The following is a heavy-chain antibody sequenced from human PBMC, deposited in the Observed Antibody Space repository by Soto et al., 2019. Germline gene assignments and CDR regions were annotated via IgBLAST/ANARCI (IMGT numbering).Heavy chain of an antibody. V-gene: IGHV4-31*03. CDR2: IYYSGST. J-gene: IGHJ6*02. D-gene: IGHD6-13*01. CDR3: AREAAGNSGMYYYYYGMDV. Sequence: PSETLSLTCTVSGGSISSGGYYWSWIRQHPGKGLEWIGYIYYSGSTYYNPSLKSRVTISVDTSKNQFSLKLSSVTAADTAVYYCAREAAGNSGMYYYYYGMDVWGQGTTVTVYS. CDR1: GGSISSGGYY.